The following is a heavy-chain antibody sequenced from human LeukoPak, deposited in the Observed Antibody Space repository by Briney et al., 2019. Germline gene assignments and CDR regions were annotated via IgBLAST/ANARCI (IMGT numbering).Heavy chain of an antibody. J-gene: IGHJ5*02. D-gene: IGHD6-19*01. CDR2: INPNSGGT. V-gene: IGHV1-2*02. CDR3: ARDGAVAGTNNWFDP. Sequence: ASVKVSCKASGYTFTGYYMHWVRQAPGQGLEWMGWINPNSGGTNYAQKFQGRVTMTRDTSISTAYMELSRLRSDDTAVYYCARDGAVAGTNNWFDPWGQGTLVTVSS. CDR1: GYTFTGYY.